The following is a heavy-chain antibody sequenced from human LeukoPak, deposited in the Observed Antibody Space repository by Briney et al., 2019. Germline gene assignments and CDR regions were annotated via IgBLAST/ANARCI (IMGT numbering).Heavy chain of an antibody. D-gene: IGHD6-19*01. CDR3: ARREQWLSYYYYMDV. Sequence: GSLRLSCAASGFTFSSYSMNWVRQAPGKGLEWVSSISSSSSYIYYADSVKGRFTISRDNAKNSLYLQMNSLRAEDTAVYYCARREQWLSYYYYMDVWGKGTTVTVSS. J-gene: IGHJ6*03. V-gene: IGHV3-21*01. CDR1: GFTFSSYS. CDR2: ISSSSSYI.